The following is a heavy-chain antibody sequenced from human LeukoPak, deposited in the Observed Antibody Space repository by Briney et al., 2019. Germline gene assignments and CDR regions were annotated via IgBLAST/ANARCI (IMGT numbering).Heavy chain of an antibody. V-gene: IGHV4-34*01. CDR2: IHNSGTT. CDR1: GGPFSGYF. Sequence: SETLSLTCAVSGGPFSGYFWSWIRQSSGKGLEWIGEIHNSGTTNYNPSLNSRVTISEDTSKNQFYLNLNSVTAADTAVYYCARRYYYNLGSFPFDFWGQGTLVTVSS. CDR3: ARRYYYNLGSFPFDF. D-gene: IGHD3-10*01. J-gene: IGHJ4*02.